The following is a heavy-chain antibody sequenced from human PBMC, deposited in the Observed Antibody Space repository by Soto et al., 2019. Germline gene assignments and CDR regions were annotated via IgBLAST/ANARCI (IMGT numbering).Heavy chain of an antibody. Sequence: GGSLRLSCAASGFTFSSYGMHWVRQAPGKGLEWVAVISYDGSNKYYADSVKGRFTISRDNSKNTLYLQMNSLRAEDTAVYYCAKEVDFTNYFDYWGQGTLVTVSS. J-gene: IGHJ4*02. CDR1: GFTFSSYG. CDR3: AKEVDFTNYFDY. CDR2: ISYDGSNK. D-gene: IGHD2-15*01. V-gene: IGHV3-30*18.